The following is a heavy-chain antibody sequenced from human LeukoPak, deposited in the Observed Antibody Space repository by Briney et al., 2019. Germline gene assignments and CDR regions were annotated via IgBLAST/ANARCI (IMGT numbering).Heavy chain of an antibody. CDR2: VPYSGDS. Sequence: SETLSLTCNVSGGSISAYYWSWIRQPPGKGLEWIGHVPYSGDSTYNPSLRGRVTMSVDTSKNEFSLKLTSVTAADTAIYYCAGLYNGPRYFDYWGQGTLVTVSS. CDR1: GGSISAYY. J-gene: IGHJ4*02. V-gene: IGHV4-59*08. D-gene: IGHD2-8*01. CDR3: AGLYNGPRYFDY.